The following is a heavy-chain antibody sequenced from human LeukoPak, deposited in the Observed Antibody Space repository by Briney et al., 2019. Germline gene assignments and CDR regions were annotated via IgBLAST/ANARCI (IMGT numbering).Heavy chain of an antibody. Sequence: GRSLRLSCAASGFTFSSYAMHWVRQAPGKGLEWVAAISYDGSREYYADSVKGRFTTSRDNSKNTLFLQMNSLRAEDTAVYYCARGNSVVNYYYGMDVWGQGTTATVSS. V-gene: IGHV3-30-3*01. D-gene: IGHD2-2*01. CDR2: ISYDGSRE. CDR3: ARGNSVVNYYYGMDV. CDR1: GFTFSSYA. J-gene: IGHJ6*02.